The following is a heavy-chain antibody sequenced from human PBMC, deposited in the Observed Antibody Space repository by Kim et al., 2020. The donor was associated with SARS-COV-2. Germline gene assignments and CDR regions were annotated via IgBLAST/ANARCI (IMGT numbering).Heavy chain of an antibody. CDR1: GGTFSSYA. Sequence: SVKVSCKASGGTFSSYAISWVRQAPGQGLEWMGRIIPILGIANYAQKFQGRVTITADKSMSTAYMELSSLRSEDTAVYYCARSESRYYDSSGYQNFDYWGQGTLVTVSS. D-gene: IGHD3-22*01. V-gene: IGHV1-69*04. J-gene: IGHJ4*02. CDR3: ARSESRYYDSSGYQNFDY. CDR2: IIPILGIA.